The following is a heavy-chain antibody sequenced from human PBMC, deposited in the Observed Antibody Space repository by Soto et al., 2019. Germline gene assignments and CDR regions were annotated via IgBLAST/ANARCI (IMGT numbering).Heavy chain of an antibody. Sequence: SETLSLTCTVSGGSISGYYWSWIRQPPGKGLEWIGEINHSGSTNYNPSLKSRVTISVDTSKNQFSLKLSSVTAADTAVYYCARGGRKNGYNAIFDYWGQGTLVTVSS. CDR2: INHSGST. CDR1: GGSISGYY. J-gene: IGHJ4*02. V-gene: IGHV4-34*01. D-gene: IGHD5-12*01. CDR3: ARGGRKNGYNAIFDY.